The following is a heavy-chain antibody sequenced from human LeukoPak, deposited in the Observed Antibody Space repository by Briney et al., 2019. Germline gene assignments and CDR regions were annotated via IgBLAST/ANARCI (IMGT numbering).Heavy chain of an antibody. CDR1: GGTFSSYA. Sequence: SVKVSCKASGGTFSSYAISWVRQAPGQGLEWMGRIIPILGIANYAQKFQGRVTITADKSTSTAYMELGSLRSEDTAVYYCARGGGKDIVVVPAAINWFDPWGQGTLVTVSS. J-gene: IGHJ5*02. CDR2: IIPILGIA. V-gene: IGHV1-69*04. D-gene: IGHD2-2*02. CDR3: ARGGGKDIVVVPAAINWFDP.